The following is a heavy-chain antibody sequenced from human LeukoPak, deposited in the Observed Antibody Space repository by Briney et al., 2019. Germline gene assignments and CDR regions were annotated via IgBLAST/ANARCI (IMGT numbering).Heavy chain of an antibody. CDR1: GGSFSGYY. V-gene: IGHV4-34*01. J-gene: IGHJ3*02. D-gene: IGHD2-2*01. CDR2: INHSGGT. CDR3: ARQKCTSTSCLTKNAFDI. Sequence: SETLSLTCAVYGGSFSGYYWSWIRQPPGKGLEWIGEINHSGGTNYNPSLKSRVTISVDTSKNQFSLDLSSVTAADTAVYYCARQKCTSTSCLTKNAFDIWGQGTMVTVSS.